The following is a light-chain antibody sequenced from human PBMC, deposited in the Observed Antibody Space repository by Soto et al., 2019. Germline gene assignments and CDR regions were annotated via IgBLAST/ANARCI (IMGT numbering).Light chain of an antibody. CDR2: TSS. V-gene: IGKV1-27*01. CDR1: QDIAIY. Sequence: IQLTQSPSTLSASVGDRVTITCRASQDIAIYLAWYQQKPGKVPKLLIYTSSPLQSGVPSRFSGSGSGTHFTLTISSLQPEDAATYYCQKYNTAPYTFGQGTRLEIK. CDR3: QKYNTAPYT. J-gene: IGKJ5*01.